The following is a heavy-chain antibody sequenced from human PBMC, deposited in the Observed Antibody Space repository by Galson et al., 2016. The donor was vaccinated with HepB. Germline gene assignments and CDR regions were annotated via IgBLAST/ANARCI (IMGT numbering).Heavy chain of an antibody. Sequence: SVKVSCKASGFLFNTYGFRWLRQAPGQGLEWMGWISAYNGNTNYAQRFQGRVTMTTDTSTSTAYMELRSLRSDDTAVYYCAREVWRNYYGSGSYYEIDYWGQGTLVTVSS. CDR1: GFLFNTYG. J-gene: IGHJ4*02. CDR3: AREVWRNYYGSGSYYEIDY. CDR2: ISAYNGNT. V-gene: IGHV1-18*01. D-gene: IGHD3-10*01.